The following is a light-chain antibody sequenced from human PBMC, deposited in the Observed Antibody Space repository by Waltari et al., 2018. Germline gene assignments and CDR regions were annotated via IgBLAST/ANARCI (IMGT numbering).Light chain of an antibody. CDR2: AAS. CDR3: QQSYSTPLLT. Sequence: DIQMTQSPSSLSASVGDRVTITCRASQSISSYINWYQQKPGKAPKLLIYAASSLQSWVPSRFSGSGSGTDFTLTISSLQPEDFATYYCQQSYSTPLLTFGGGTKVEIK. V-gene: IGKV1-39*01. CDR1: QSISSY. J-gene: IGKJ4*01.